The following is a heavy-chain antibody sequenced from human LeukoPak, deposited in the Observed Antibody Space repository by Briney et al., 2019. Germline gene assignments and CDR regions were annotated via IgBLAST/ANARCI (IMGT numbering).Heavy chain of an antibody. Sequence: QPGGSLRLSCAASGFTFSDHYIDWVRQAPGKGLEWVGRSRDKGNSYTTAYAASVRGRFTISRDDSKNSLYLQMNSLKIEDTAVYYCAKCLERPGSYYVADYWGQGTLVTVSS. D-gene: IGHD1-26*01. CDR1: GFTFSDHY. CDR3: AKCLERPGSYYVADY. V-gene: IGHV3-72*01. J-gene: IGHJ4*02. CDR2: SRDKGNSYTT.